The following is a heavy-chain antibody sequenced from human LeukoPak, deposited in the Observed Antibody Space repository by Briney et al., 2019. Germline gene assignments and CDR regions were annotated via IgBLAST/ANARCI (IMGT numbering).Heavy chain of an antibody. CDR1: GGSISSGGYY. CDR3: ADYCSGGSCYPDAFDI. V-gene: IGHV4-30-2*01. D-gene: IGHD2-15*01. Sequence: SQTLSLTCTVSGGSISSGGYYWSWIRQPPGKGLEWIGYIYHSGSTYYNPSLKSRVTISVDRSKNQFSLKLSSVTAADTAVYYCADYCSGGSCYPDAFDIWGQGTMVTVSS. J-gene: IGHJ3*02. CDR2: IYHSGST.